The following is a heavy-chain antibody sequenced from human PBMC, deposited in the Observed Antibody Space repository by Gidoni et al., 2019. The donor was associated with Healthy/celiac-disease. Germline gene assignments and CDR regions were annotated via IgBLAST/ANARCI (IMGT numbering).Heavy chain of an antibody. CDR3: ARGGSRKASFPGAFDI. V-gene: IGHV3-48*02. CDR1: GFTFSSYS. D-gene: IGHD2-15*01. CDR2: IRSSSSTI. J-gene: IGHJ3*02. Sequence: EVQLVESGGGLVQPGGSLRLSCAASGFTFSSYSMNWVRQAPGKGLEWVSYIRSSSSTIYYADSVKGRFTISRDNAKNSLYLQMNSLRDEDTAVYYCARGGSRKASFPGAFDIWGQGTMVTVSS.